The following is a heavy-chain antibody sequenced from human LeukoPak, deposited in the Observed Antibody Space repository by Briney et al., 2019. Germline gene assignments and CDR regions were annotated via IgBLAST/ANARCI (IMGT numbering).Heavy chain of an antibody. D-gene: IGHD6-13*01. CDR2: IYSGGDT. CDR3: TRGPGSTWYSDY. CDR1: RYTVSSNY. Sequence: GGSLRLSCAASRYTVSSNYMNWVRQAPGKGLEWVSIIYSGGDTYYADSVKGRFTISRDNSKNTLYLQLNSRRAEDTAVYYCTRGPGSTWYSDYWGQGTLVTVSS. J-gene: IGHJ4*02. V-gene: IGHV3-66*02.